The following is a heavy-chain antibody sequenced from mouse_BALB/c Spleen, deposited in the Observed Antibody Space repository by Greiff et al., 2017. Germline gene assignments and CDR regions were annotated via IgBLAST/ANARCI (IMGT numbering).Heavy chain of an antibody. J-gene: IGHJ1*01. Sequence: VKLVESGPGLVAPSQSLSITFTVSGFSLTGYGVNWVRQPPGKGLEWLGVIWAGGSTNYNSALMSRLSISKDNSKSKVFLKMNSLQTDDTAMYYCARDRDGYWYFDVWGAGTTVTVSS. V-gene: IGHV2-9*02. CDR3: ARDRDGYWYFDV. CDR2: IWAGGST. D-gene: IGHD3-1*01. CDR1: GFSLTGYG.